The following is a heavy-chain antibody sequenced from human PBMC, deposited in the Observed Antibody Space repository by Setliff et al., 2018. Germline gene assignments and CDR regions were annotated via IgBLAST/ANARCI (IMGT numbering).Heavy chain of an antibody. CDR2: MNPNSGNT. Sequence: ASVKVSCKASGYTFTSYDINWVRQATGQGLEWMGWMNPNSGNTGYAQKFQGRVTMTRNTSIGTAYMELSSLRSEDTAVYYCARLDIAAANEDYWGQGTLVTVSS. V-gene: IGHV1-8*01. CDR1: GYTFTSYD. D-gene: IGHD6-13*01. CDR3: ARLDIAAANEDY. J-gene: IGHJ4*02.